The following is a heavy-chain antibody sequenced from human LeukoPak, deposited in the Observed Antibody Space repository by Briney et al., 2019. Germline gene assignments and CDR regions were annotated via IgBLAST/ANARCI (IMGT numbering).Heavy chain of an antibody. CDR2: IYYSGST. Sequence: SETLSLTCTVSGGSISTYYWGWIRRAPGKGLEWIGSIYYSGSTYYNPSLKSRVTISVDTSKNQFSLKLSSVTAADTAVYYCARGRLGARYYYYYMDVWGKGTTVTVSS. CDR1: GGSISTYY. D-gene: IGHD3-16*01. V-gene: IGHV4-39*07. J-gene: IGHJ6*03. CDR3: ARGRLGARYYYYYMDV.